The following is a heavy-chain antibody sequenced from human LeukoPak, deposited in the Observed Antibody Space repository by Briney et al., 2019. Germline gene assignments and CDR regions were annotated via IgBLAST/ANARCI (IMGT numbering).Heavy chain of an antibody. V-gene: IGHV3-23*01. J-gene: IGHJ4*02. D-gene: IGHD3-22*01. CDR3: AKVDPHDSSGYYYPDY. Sequence: GGSLRLSCAASGFTFSSYAMSWVRQAPGKGLEWVSDIGGSGGSTYYADSVKGRFTISRDNSKNTLYLQMNSLRAEDTAVYYCAKVDPHDSSGYYYPDYWGQGTLVTVSS. CDR2: IGGSGGST. CDR1: GFTFSSYA.